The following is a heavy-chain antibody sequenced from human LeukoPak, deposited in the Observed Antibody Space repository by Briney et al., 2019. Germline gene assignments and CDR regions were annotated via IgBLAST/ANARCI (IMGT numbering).Heavy chain of an antibody. Sequence: GGSLRLSCAASGFTFSSYAMHWVRQAPGKGLEWVAVISYDGSNKYYADSVKGRFTISRDNSKNTLYLQMNSLRAEDTAVYYCARDPGDGSGSYFGGGFDPWGQGTLVTVPS. CDR2: ISYDGSNK. CDR3: ARDPGDGSGSYFGGGFDP. CDR1: GFTFSSYA. V-gene: IGHV3-30*04. D-gene: IGHD3-10*01. J-gene: IGHJ5*02.